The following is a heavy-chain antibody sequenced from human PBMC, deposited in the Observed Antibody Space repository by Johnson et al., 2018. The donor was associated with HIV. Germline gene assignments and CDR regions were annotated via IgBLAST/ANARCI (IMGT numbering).Heavy chain of an antibody. CDR3: AKVEYGGLLPNDAFDI. CDR2: IGTAGDT. D-gene: IGHD2-21*02. J-gene: IGHJ3*02. V-gene: IGHV3-13*01. Sequence: MPLVVPGGGLVQRGRSLSFSCAASVFTFTSSDMHWVRQAKGKGLEWVSAIGTAGDTYSPGSVTGRFTISIENAKNTLYLQMNSLSAEDTAVYYCAKVEYGGLLPNDAFDIWGQGTMVTVSS. CDR1: VFTFTSSD.